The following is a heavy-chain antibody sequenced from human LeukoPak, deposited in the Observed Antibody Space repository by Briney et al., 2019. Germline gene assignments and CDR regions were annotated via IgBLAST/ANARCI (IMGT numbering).Heavy chain of an antibody. D-gene: IGHD2-8*01. CDR3: ARDSCNNGSCYVDY. V-gene: IGHV4-4*02. Sequence: SGTLSLTCSVSGGSISSSNWWSWVRQPPGKGLEWIGEINHSGNTNYNPSLMSRDTGSVDKSKNHFSLKLSSVTAADTAVYYCARDSCNNGSCYVDYWGQGTLVTVSS. J-gene: IGHJ4*02. CDR2: INHSGNT. CDR1: GGSISSSNW.